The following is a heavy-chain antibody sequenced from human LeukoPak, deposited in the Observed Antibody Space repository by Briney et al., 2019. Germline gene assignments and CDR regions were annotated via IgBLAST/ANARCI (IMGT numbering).Heavy chain of an antibody. Sequence: GGSLRLSCAASGFTFSSYSMNWVRQAPGKGLEWVSSISSSSSYIYYADSVKGRFTISRDNAKNSLYLQMNSLRAEDTAVYYCARIGYSYPWFDPWGQGTLVTVSS. J-gene: IGHJ5*02. CDR2: ISSSSSYI. CDR3: ARIGYSYPWFDP. CDR1: GFTFSSYS. V-gene: IGHV3-21*01. D-gene: IGHD5-18*01.